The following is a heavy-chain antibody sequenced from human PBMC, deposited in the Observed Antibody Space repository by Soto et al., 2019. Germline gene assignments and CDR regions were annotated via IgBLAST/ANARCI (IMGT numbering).Heavy chain of an antibody. D-gene: IGHD3-22*01. Sequence: SETLSLTCTVSGGSISSGDYYWSWIRQPPGKGLEWIGYIYYSGSTYYNPSLKSRVTISVDTSKNQFSLKLSSVTAADTAVYYCAGRWYYYDSSGYYAPWGQGTLVTVSS. J-gene: IGHJ5*02. V-gene: IGHV4-30-4*01. CDR3: AGRWYYYDSSGYYAP. CDR2: IYYSGST. CDR1: GGSISSGDYY.